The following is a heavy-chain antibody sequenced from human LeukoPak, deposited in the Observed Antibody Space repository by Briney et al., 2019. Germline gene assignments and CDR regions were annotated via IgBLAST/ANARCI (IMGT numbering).Heavy chain of an antibody. CDR3: VRRCYSGGVYCYFDY. D-gene: IGHD2-15*01. V-gene: IGHV4-39*01. J-gene: IGHJ4*02. Sequence: SETLSLTCSVSGGSISSSGHYWGWIRQPPGKGLEWIGIITYSGNSNYNPSLKSRVTISVDASNNQFSLKLTSMTAADTAVYYCVRRCYSGGVYCYFDYSGQGTLVTVSS. CDR2: ITYSGNS. CDR1: GGSISSSGHY.